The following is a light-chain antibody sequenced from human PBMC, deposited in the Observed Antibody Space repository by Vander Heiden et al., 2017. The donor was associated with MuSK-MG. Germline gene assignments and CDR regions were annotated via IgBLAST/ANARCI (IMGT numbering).Light chain of an antibody. J-gene: IGKJ2*01. CDR3: QHSTLYT. V-gene: IGKV1-39*01. CDR2: AAY. CDR1: QGISRY. Sequence: DIQMTQSPSSLSASVGDRVTITCRASQGISRYLNWYQQKPGKAPKLLIYAAYSLKSGVQSRFSGSGSGTDFTLTSSRLQPEDFATYYLQHSTLYTFGQGTKLEIK.